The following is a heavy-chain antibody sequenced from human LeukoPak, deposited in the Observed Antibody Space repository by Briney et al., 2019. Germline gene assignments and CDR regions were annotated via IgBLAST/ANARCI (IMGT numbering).Heavy chain of an antibody. CDR3: TRDSGTYNWFDP. J-gene: IGHJ5*02. D-gene: IGHD1-26*01. CDR1: GFTFSGSA. CDR2: IDKKDKGYATAT. Sequence: PGGSLKLSCAASGFTFSGSAIHWVRQSSGKGLEWVGQIDKKDKGYATATAYAASVTGRFTISRDDSINTAYLRMKSLRTEDTALYYCTRDSGTYNWFDPWGQGTLVTVSS. V-gene: IGHV3-73*01.